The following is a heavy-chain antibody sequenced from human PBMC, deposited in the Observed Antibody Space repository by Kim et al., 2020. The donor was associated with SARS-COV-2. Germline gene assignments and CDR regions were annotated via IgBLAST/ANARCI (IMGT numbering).Heavy chain of an antibody. CDR1: TDSISNYC. CDR3: TRADSSGWPNWSDP. J-gene: IGHJ5*02. V-gene: IGHV4-4*07. CDR2: VCTTSGST. D-gene: IGHD6-19*01. Sequence: SETLSLTCTVSTDSISNYCWSWIRQPAGKGLEWIGRVCTTSGSTNYNPSLESRVTMSVDTSKNQFSLKLSSVTAADTAVYYCTRADSSGWPNWSDPWGQGTLVTVSS.